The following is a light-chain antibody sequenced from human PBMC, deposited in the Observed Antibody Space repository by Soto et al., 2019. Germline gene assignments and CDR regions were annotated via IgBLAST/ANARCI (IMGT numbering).Light chain of an antibody. CDR2: DAS. J-gene: IGKJ2*01. V-gene: IGKV3-11*01. CDR1: HSVSSN. Sequence: EIVLTQSPATLSLSPGERVTLSCRASHSVSSNLAWYQQKPGQAPRLLIYDASNRATGIPARFSGSGSGTDFTLTISSLEPEDFAVYYCQQRSNFMYTFGQGTKLEL. CDR3: QQRSNFMYT.